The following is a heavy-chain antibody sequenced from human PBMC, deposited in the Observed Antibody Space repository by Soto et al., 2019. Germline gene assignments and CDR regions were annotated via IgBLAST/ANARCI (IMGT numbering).Heavy chain of an antibody. Sequence: GESLKISCKGSGYSFTSYRIGWVRQMPGKGLEWMGIIYPGDSDTRYSPSFQGQVTISADKSISTAYLQWSSLKASDTAMYYCTRTSAAGKNYNGMDVWGQGTTVTVSS. CDR2: IYPGDSDT. J-gene: IGHJ6*02. D-gene: IGHD6-13*01. V-gene: IGHV5-51*01. CDR3: TRTSAAGKNYNGMDV. CDR1: GYSFTSYR.